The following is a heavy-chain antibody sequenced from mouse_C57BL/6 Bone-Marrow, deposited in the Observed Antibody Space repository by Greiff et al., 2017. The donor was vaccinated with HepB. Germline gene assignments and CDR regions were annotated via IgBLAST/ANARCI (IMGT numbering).Heavy chain of an antibody. Sequence: VQLQQPGAELVRPGTSVKLSCKASGYTFTSYWMHWVKQRPGQGLEWIGVIDPSDSETNYNQKFKGKATLTVDTSSSTAYLQLSSLTSEDYAVYYCAREGGFAYWGQGTLVTVSA. J-gene: IGHJ3*01. V-gene: IGHV1-59*01. CDR3: AREGGFAY. CDR2: IDPSDSET. CDR1: GYTFTSYW.